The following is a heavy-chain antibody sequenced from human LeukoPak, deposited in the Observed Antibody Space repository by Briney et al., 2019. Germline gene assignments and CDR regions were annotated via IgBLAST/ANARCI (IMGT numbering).Heavy chain of an antibody. V-gene: IGHV1-46*03. CDR3: ARGGAARLIWSDP. D-gene: IGHD6-6*01. CDR2: INPSGGST. J-gene: IGHJ5*02. CDR1: EYTFTSYY. Sequence: ASVKVSCKASEYTFTSYYMHWVRQAPGQGLEWMGIINPSGGSTSYAQKFQGRVTKTRDTSTSTVYMELSSLRSEDTAVYYCARGGAARLIWSDPWGQGTLVTVSS.